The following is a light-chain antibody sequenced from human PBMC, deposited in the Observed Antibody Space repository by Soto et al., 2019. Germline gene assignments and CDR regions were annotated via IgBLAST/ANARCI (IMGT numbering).Light chain of an antibody. Sequence: QAVLTEPGSVSGSPGQAVAISCNGTSIDIAPYNYVSWYQQHPGKAPKLIIYEVSYRPSGISNRFSGSKSGNTDSLTISGLQAEDQADYYCSPYTSTTPYVLSTRTKVT. V-gene: IGLV2-14*01. CDR2: EVS. J-gene: IGLJ1*01. CDR3: SPYTSTTPYV. CDR1: SIDIAPYNY.